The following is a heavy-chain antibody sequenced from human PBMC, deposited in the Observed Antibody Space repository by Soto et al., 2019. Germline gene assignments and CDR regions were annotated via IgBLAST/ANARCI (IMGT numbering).Heavy chain of an antibody. CDR2: IYNSVSP. CDR3: ARNYSTVDLLGGGWHFDL. Sequence: PSETLSLTCAVSGYSFSSDYSISRYTYWGWIRQPPGKGLEWIGSIYNSVSPSYNPSLKSRVTMSVDTSKSQFSLKLSSVTAADTAIYYCARNYSTVDLLGGGWHFDLWGRGTLVTVSS. D-gene: IGHD2-21*01. V-gene: IGHV4-38-2*01. J-gene: IGHJ2*01. CDR1: GYSFSSDYSISRYTY.